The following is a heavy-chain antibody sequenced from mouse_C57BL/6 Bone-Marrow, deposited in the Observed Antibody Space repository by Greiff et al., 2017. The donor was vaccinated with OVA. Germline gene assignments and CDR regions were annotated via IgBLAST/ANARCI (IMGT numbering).Heavy chain of an antibody. CDR2: IYPSDSET. CDR3: ARPYGGFAY. J-gene: IGHJ3*01. V-gene: IGHV1-61*01. Sequence: QVQLKQPGAELVRPGSSVKLSCKASGYTFTSYWMDWVKQRPGQGLEWIGNIYPSDSETHYNQKFKDKATLTVDKSSSTAYMQLSSLTSEDSAVYYCARPYGGFAYWGQGTLVTVSA. D-gene: IGHD1-1*01. CDR1: GYTFTSYW.